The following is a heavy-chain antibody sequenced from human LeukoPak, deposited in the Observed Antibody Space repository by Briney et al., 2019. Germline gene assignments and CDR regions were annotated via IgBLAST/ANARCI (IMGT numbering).Heavy chain of an antibody. CDR1: GFTFDDYA. J-gene: IGHJ4*02. V-gene: IGHV3-43*02. Sequence: GGSLRLSCAASGFTFDDYAMHWVRHPPGKSLEWVSLISGDGGSTYYADSVKGRFTASRDNSKNSLYLQMNSLRTEDTALYYCAKDISRNFVVVPAADYWGQGTLVTVSS. CDR3: AKDISRNFVVVPAADY. D-gene: IGHD2-2*01. CDR2: ISGDGGST.